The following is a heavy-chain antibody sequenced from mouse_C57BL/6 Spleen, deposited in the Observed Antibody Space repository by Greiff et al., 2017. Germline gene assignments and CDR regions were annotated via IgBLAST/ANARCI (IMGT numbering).Heavy chain of an antibody. J-gene: IGHJ2*01. CDR2: IDPSDSYT. Sequence: VQLQQPGAELVKPGASVKLSCKASGYTFTSYWMQWVKQRPGQGLEWIGEIDPSDSYTNYNQKFKGKATLTVVTSSSTAYMQLSSLTSEDSAVYYCARKGGDYWGQGTTLTVSS. CDR3: ARKGGDY. V-gene: IGHV1-50*01. CDR1: GYTFTSYW.